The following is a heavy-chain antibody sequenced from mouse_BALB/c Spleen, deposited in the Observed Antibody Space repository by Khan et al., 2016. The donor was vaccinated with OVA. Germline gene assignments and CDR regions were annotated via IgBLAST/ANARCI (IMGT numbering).Heavy chain of an antibody. V-gene: IGHV14-1*02. J-gene: IGHJ2*01. CDR1: GFNIKDYY. CDR3: PRSILLYVDY. Sequence: VQLQQSGTELVRPGTLVRLSCTASGFNIKDYYIHWVKQRPDQGLEWIGWIDPENGKTIYDPKFQGKASITADTSSNTVYLQLRSLTSEDTAVYYCPRSILLYVDYWGQGTTLTVSS. CDR2: IDPENGKT. D-gene: IGHD2-3*01.